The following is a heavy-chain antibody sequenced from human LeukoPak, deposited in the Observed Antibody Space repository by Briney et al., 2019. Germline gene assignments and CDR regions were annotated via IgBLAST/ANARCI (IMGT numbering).Heavy chain of an antibody. V-gene: IGHV3-64*01. Sequence: RSGGSLRLSCAASGFTFSSYAMHWVRQTPGEGLEYVSAISTNGGGTYYANSVKGRFTISRDNSKNTLYLQMGSLRAEDMAVYFCARYCNGVTCYSGYDYWGQGTLVTVSS. CDR3: ARYCNGVTCYSGYDY. J-gene: IGHJ4*02. CDR1: GFTFSSYA. D-gene: IGHD2-15*01. CDR2: ISTNGGGT.